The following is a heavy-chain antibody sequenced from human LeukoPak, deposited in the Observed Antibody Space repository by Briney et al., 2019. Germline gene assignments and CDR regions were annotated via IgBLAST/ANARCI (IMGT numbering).Heavy chain of an antibody. Sequence: PGGSLRLSCAASGFTFSTYAMSWVRQAPGKGLKWVSDIGSSGRNTYYADSVRGRFTISRDNSKNTLYLEMTSLRAEDTAVYYCAKDRGTSLCDAFDIWGQGTMVTVSS. CDR3: AKDRGTSLCDAFDI. J-gene: IGHJ3*02. CDR1: GFTFSTYA. CDR2: IGSSGRNT. V-gene: IGHV3-23*01. D-gene: IGHD6-25*01.